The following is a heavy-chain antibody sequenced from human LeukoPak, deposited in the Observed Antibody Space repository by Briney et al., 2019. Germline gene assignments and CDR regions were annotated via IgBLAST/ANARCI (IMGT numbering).Heavy chain of an antibody. CDR3: ARPAASGDWGWFDP. Sequence: SQTLSLTCTVSGGSISSGGYYWSWIRQPPGKGLEWIGYVYHSGSTYYNPSLKSRVTISVDRSKNQFSLKLSSVTAADTAVYYCARPAASGDWGWFDPWGQGTLVTVSS. CDR2: VYHSGST. CDR1: GGSISSGGYY. D-gene: IGHD2-21*02. J-gene: IGHJ5*02. V-gene: IGHV4-30-2*01.